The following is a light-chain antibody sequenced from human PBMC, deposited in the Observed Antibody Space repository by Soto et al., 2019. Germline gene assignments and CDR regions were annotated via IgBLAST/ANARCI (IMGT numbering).Light chain of an antibody. Sequence: QSVLTQPPSVSAAPGQKVTISCSGSSSNIGNNYVSWYRQLPGTAPELLIYDNNNRPSGIPDRFSGSKSGTSATRGITGLQTGDEADYYCGAWDSSLTAEVFGTGTKLTVL. CDR1: SSNIGNNY. CDR2: DNN. V-gene: IGLV1-51*02. J-gene: IGLJ1*01. CDR3: GAWDSSLTAEV.